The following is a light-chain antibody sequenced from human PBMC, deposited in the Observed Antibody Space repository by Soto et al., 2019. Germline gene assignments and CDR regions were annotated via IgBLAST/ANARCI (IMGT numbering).Light chain of an antibody. CDR3: SSYRSSTTV. Sequence: QSALTQPVSVSGSPGQSITISCTGSSSDVGGYNYVSWYQQHPGKAPKLMIYEVSNRPSGVSNRFSASKSGNTASLTISGLQAEDEADYYCSSYRSSTTVFGTGTKLTVL. CDR2: EVS. V-gene: IGLV2-14*01. CDR1: SSDVGGYNY. J-gene: IGLJ1*01.